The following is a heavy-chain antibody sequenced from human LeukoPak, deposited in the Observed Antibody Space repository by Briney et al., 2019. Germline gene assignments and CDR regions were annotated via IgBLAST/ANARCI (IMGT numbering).Heavy chain of an antibody. Sequence: GASVKVSCKASGGTFNSSGISWVRQAPGQGLEWMGGIISFFGAAHYIQKFQGRLTITADESTSTAYMELSSLTSEDTAVYYCTRDPSVDYDLLSHWLDPWGQGTLVTVSS. CDR1: GGTFNSSG. V-gene: IGHV1-69*13. CDR3: TRDPSVDYDLLSHWLDP. CDR2: IISFFGAA. J-gene: IGHJ5*02. D-gene: IGHD3-9*01.